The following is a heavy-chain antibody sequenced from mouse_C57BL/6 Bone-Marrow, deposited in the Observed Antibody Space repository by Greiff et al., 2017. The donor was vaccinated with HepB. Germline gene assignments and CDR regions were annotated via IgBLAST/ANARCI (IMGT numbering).Heavy chain of an antibody. CDR1: GFSLTSYG. V-gene: IGHV2-2*01. D-gene: IGHD2-3*01. J-gene: IGHJ4*01. CDR2: IWSGGST. CDR3: AREGLLRSYYYAMDY. Sequence: VQRVESGPGLVQPSQSLSITCTVSGFSLTSYGVHWVRQSPAKGLEWLGVIWSGGSTDYNAAFISRLSISKDNSKSQVFFKMNSLQADDTAIYYCAREGLLRSYYYAMDYWGQGTSVTVSS.